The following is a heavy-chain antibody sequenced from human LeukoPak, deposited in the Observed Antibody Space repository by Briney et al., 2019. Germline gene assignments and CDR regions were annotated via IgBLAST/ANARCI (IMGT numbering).Heavy chain of an antibody. D-gene: IGHD5-24*01. CDR2: IWYDGSNK. J-gene: IGHJ4*02. CDR3: AREAMGTIPYFDY. Sequence: GGSLRLSCAASGFSFSNHGMHWVRQAPGKGLEWVAVIWYDGSNKYYADSVKGRFTISRDNSENTVYLQMNSLRAEDTAVYYCAREAMGTIPYFDYWGQGTLVTVSS. CDR1: GFSFSNHG. V-gene: IGHV3-33*01.